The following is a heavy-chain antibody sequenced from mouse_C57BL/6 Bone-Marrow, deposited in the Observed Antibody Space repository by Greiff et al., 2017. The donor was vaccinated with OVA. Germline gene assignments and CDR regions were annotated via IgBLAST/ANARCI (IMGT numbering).Heavy chain of an antibody. J-gene: IGHJ4*01. CDR2: IHPNSGST. CDR1: GYTFTSYW. Sequence: VQLQESGAELVKPGASVKLSCKASGYTFTSYWMHWVKQRPGQGLEWIGMIHPNSGSTNYNEKFKSKATLTVDKSSSTAYMQLSSLTSEDSAVYYCTRLYAMDYWGQGTSVTVSS. CDR3: TRLYAMDY. V-gene: IGHV1-64*01.